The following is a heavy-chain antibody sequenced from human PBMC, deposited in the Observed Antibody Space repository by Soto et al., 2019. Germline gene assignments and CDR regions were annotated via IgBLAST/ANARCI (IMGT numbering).Heavy chain of an antibody. V-gene: IGHV4-61*05. CDR2: IYYSGST. D-gene: IGHD1-26*01. J-gene: IGHJ6*02. Sequence: SETLSLTCTVSGGSISSSSYYWSWIRQPPGKGLEWIGYIYYSGSTNYNPSLKSRVTISVDTSKNQFSLKLSSVTAADTAVYYCARVSGSYYYGMDVWGQGTTVTVSS. CDR3: ARVSGSYYYGMDV. CDR1: GGSISSSSYY.